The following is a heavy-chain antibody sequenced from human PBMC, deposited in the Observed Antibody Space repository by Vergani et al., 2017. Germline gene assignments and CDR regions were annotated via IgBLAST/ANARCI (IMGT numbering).Heavy chain of an antibody. CDR1: GFTVSSNY. J-gene: IGHJ4*02. V-gene: IGHV3-66*02. CDR3: ARELVAAAGIDY. D-gene: IGHD6-13*01. CDR2: IYSGGST. Sequence: EVQLVESGGGLVQPGGSLRPSCAASGFTVSSNYMSWVRQAPGKGLEWVSVIYSGGSTYYADSVKGRFTISRDNSKNTLYLQMNSLRAEDTAVYYCARELVAAAGIDYWGQGTLVTVSS.